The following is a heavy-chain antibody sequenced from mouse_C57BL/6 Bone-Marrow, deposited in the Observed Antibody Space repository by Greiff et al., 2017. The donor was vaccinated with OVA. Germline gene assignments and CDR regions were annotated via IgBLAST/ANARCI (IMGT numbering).Heavy chain of an antibody. CDR1: GFSLSTFGMG. D-gene: IGHD1-1*01. V-gene: IGHV8-8*01. CDR2: IWWDDDK. Sequence: QVTLKVSGPGILQPSQTLSLTCSFSGFSLSTFGMGVGWIRQPSGKGLEWLAHIWWDDDKYYNPALKSRLTISKDTSKNQVFLKIANVDTADTATYYCARIPSYYYGSSPFAYWGQGTLVTVSA. CDR3: ARIPSYYYGSSPFAY. J-gene: IGHJ3*01.